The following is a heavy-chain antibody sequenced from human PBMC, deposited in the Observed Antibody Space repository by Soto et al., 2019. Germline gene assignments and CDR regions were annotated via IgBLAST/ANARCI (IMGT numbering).Heavy chain of an antibody. CDR1: GASSNGGDYY. V-gene: IGHV4-31*03. D-gene: IGHD4-17*01. CDR2: IYYSGNT. Sequence: TLSLTCTVSGASSNGGDYYWSWIRQHPGKGLEWIGSIYYSGNTYYSPSLKSRVTISVDTSKNHFSLRLTSVTAADTAVYYCARDPSYGDYSYYGMDVWGQGTTVTVSS. CDR3: ARDPSYGDYSYYGMDV. J-gene: IGHJ6*02.